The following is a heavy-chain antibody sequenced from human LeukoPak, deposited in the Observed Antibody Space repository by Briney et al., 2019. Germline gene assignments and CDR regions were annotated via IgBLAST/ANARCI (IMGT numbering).Heavy chain of an antibody. J-gene: IGHJ2*01. CDR2: IYYSGST. CDR1: GDSISTSSYY. CDR3: ARVSSSWYQDWYFDL. Sequence: SETLSLTCSVSGDSISTSSYYWGWIRQPPGKGLEWIGTIYYSGSTYYNPSLTSRVTISVDTSKNQFSLKLSSVTAADTAVYYCARVSSSWYQDWYFDLWGRGTLVTVSS. V-gene: IGHV4-39*07. D-gene: IGHD6-13*01.